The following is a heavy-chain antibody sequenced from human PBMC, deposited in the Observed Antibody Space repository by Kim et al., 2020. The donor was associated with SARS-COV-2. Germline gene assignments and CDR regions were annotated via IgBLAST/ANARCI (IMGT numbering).Heavy chain of an antibody. J-gene: IGHJ4*02. Sequence: SETLSLTCNVSGGSISTYYWSWIRQPPGKGLEWIGYIYYSGSTKYNPSLKRRVTISLDTSKNHFSLKLSSVTAADTAVYYCARGELDYGLNYVDYWGPGTLVTVSS. CDR2: IYYSGST. V-gene: IGHV4-59*01. CDR3: ARGELDYGLNYVDY. D-gene: IGHD4-17*01. CDR1: GGSISTYY.